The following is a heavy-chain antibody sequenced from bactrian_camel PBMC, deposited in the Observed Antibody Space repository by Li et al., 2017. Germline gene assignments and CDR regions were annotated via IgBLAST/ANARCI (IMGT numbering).Heavy chain of an antibody. CDR2: IDSHGVTT. D-gene: IGHD2*01. CDR3: AALLGGCHILLTGNQLSIRPDEVNY. V-gene: IGHV3S31*01. Sequence: DVQLVESGGGSVQAGGSLRLSCAARGYTYDTYCMGWFRQAPGKEREGVATIDSHGVTTYADSVKGRFTISKDTERTLYLQMNSLGPEDTAMYYRAALLGGCHILLTGNQLSIRPDEVNYWGQGTQVTVS. CDR1: GYTYDTYC. J-gene: IGHJ4*01.